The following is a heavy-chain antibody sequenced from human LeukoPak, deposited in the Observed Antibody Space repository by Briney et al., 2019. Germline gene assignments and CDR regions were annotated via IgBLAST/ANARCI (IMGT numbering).Heavy chain of an antibody. CDR1: GYSISSGYY. CDR3: ARQGYCSSTSCYSWFDP. CDR2: IYHSGST. J-gene: IGHJ5*02. D-gene: IGHD2-2*02. V-gene: IGHV4-38-2*01. Sequence: SETLSLTCAVSGYSISSGYYWGWIRQPPGKGLEWIGSIYHSGSTYYNPSLKGRVTISVDTSKNQFSLKLSSVTAADTAVYYCARQGYCSSTSCYSWFDPWGQGTLVTVSS.